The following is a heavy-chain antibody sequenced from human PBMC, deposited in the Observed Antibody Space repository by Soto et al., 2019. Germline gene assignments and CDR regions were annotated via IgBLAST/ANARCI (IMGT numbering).Heavy chain of an antibody. CDR2: ISSSSSTI. Sequence: GGSLRLSCAASGFTFSSYSMNWVRQAPGKGLEWVSYISSSSSTIYYADSVKGRFTISRDNAKNSLYLQMNSLRDEDTAVYYCARDLGDYYGSGSYPAASDYWSQGTLVTVSS. V-gene: IGHV3-48*02. CDR1: GFTFSSYS. CDR3: ARDLGDYYGSGSYPAASDY. D-gene: IGHD3-10*01. J-gene: IGHJ4*02.